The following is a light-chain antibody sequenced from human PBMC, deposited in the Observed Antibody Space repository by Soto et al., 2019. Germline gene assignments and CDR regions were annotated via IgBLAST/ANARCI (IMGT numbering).Light chain of an antibody. J-gene: IGKJ1*01. CDR3: QQTYSTLCT. CDR1: QSITPY. Sequence: DIQMTQSPSSLSASVGDRVTITCRASQSITPYLNWYQQKPGKAPNLLIYATSSLQSGVPSRFSSSGSGTDFTLTIIGLEPEDFATYYCQQTYSTLCTFGQGTKVEIK. CDR2: ATS. V-gene: IGKV1-39*01.